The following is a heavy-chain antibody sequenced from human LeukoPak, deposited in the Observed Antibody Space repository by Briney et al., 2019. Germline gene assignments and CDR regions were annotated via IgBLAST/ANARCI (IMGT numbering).Heavy chain of an antibody. CDR1: GYTFTGYY. D-gene: IGHD2-21*02. Sequence: ASVKVSCKASGYTFTGYYMHWVRQAPGQGLEWMGWINPNSGGTNYAQKFQGRVTMTRDTSISTAYMELSRLRSDDTAVYYCARAVVVTAIPPTTLYYWGQGTLVTVSS. CDR3: ARAVVVTAIPPTTLYY. V-gene: IGHV1-2*02. J-gene: IGHJ4*02. CDR2: INPNSGGT.